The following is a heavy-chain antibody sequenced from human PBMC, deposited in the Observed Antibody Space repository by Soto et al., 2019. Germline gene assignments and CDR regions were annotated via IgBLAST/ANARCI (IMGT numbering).Heavy chain of an antibody. V-gene: IGHV4-34*01. D-gene: IGHD3-9*01. J-gene: IGHJ4*02. Sequence: PSETLSLTCAVYGGSFSGYYWSWIRQPPGKGLEWIGEINHSGSTNYNPSLKSRVTISVDTSKNQFSLKLSSVTAADTAVYYCARFGGIYDILTGYDYWGQGTRVT. CDR2: INHSGST. CDR3: ARFGGIYDILTGYDY. CDR1: GGSFSGYY.